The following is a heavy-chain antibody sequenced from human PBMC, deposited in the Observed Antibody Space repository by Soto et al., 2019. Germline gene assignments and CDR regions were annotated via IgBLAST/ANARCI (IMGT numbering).Heavy chain of an antibody. Sequence: PSETLSLTCAVYGGSFSGYYWSWIRQPPGKGLEWIGEINHSGSTNYNPSLKSRVTISVDTSKNQFSLKLSSVTAADTAVYYCARAGRANIVVVPAASGTRGYFDYWGQGTLVTVSS. CDR1: GGSFSGYY. V-gene: IGHV4-34*01. J-gene: IGHJ4*02. CDR3: ARAGRANIVVVPAASGTRGYFDY. CDR2: INHSGST. D-gene: IGHD2-2*01.